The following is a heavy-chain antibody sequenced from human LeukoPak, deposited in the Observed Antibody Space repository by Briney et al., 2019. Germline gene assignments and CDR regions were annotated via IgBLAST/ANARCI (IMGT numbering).Heavy chain of an antibody. Sequence: ASVKVSCKASGGTFSSYAISWVRQAPGQGLEWMGGIIPIFGTANYAQKFQGRVTITADESTSTAYMELSSLRSEDTAVYYCAQGEGGSYYLDYFDYWGQGTLVTVSS. D-gene: IGHD1-26*01. CDR1: GGTFSSYA. CDR2: IIPIFGTA. J-gene: IGHJ4*02. V-gene: IGHV1-69*13. CDR3: AQGEGGSYYLDYFDY.